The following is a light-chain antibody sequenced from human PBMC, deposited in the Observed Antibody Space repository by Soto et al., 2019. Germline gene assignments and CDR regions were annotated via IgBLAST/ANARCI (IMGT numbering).Light chain of an antibody. J-gene: IGKJ4*01. V-gene: IGKV3-11*01. CDR3: QQRYSWPLT. CDR1: QSVSSY. CDR2: DAS. Sequence: EIVLTQSPATLSLSPGERATLSCSASQSVSSYLAWYQQKPGQAPRLLIYDASDRASGIPARFSGSGSGTDFPLTISSLEPEDFAVYYCQQRYSWPLTFGGGTKVEIK.